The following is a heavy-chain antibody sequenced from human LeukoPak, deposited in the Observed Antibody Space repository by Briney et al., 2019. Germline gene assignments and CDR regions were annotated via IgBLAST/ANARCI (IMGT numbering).Heavy chain of an antibody. CDR2: ISYDGSNK. J-gene: IGHJ4*02. CDR1: GFTFSSYG. Sequence: GGSLRLYCAASGFTFSSYGMHWVRQAPGKGLEWVAVISYDGSNKYYADSVKGRFTISRDNSKNTLYLQMNSLRAEDTAVYYCAKEGPYDSSGYYYGPVDYWGQGTLVTVSS. CDR3: AKEGPYDSSGYYYGPVDY. D-gene: IGHD3-22*01. V-gene: IGHV3-30*18.